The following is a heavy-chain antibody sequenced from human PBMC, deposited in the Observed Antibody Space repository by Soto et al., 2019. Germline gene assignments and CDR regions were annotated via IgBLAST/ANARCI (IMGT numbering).Heavy chain of an antibody. Sequence: SETLSLTCAVYGGSFSGYYWSWIRQPPGKGLEWIGEINHSGSTNYNPSLKSRVTILVDTSKNQFSLKLSSVTAADTAVYYCARGQSENWNDEANWFDPWGQGTLVTSPQ. J-gene: IGHJ5*02. V-gene: IGHV4-34*01. D-gene: IGHD1-1*01. CDR3: ARGQSENWNDEANWFDP. CDR2: INHSGST. CDR1: GGSFSGYY.